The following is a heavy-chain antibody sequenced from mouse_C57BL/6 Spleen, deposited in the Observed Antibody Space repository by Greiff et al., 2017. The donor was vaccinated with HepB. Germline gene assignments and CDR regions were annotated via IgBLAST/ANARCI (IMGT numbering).Heavy chain of an antibody. Sequence: EVMLVESGEGLVKPGGSLKLSCAASGFTFSSYAMSWVRQTPEKRLEWVAYISSGGDYIYYADTVKGRFTISRDNARNTLYLQMSSLKSEDTAMYYCTRVGYSNYYFDSWGQGTTLTVSS. CDR1: GFTFSSYA. D-gene: IGHD2-5*01. J-gene: IGHJ2*01. CDR2: ISSGGDYI. V-gene: IGHV5-9-1*02. CDR3: TRVGYSNYYFDS.